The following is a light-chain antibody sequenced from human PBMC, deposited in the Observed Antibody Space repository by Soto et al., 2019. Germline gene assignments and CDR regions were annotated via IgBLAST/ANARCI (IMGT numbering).Light chain of an antibody. V-gene: IGLV2-8*01. CDR1: SSVVGGYNY. Sequence: QSALTQPPSASGSPGQSVTISCTGTSSVVGGYNYVSWYQQHPGKAPKLMIYEVSKRPSGVPDRFSGSKSGNTASLTVSGLQAEDEADYYCSSYAGGTNMVFGTGTKVTVL. J-gene: IGLJ1*01. CDR3: SSYAGGTNMV. CDR2: EVS.